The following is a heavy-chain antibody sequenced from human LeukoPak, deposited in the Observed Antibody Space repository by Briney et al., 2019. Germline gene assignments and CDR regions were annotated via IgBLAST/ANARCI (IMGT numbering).Heavy chain of an antibody. CDR3: AKDPSLRWGGPLFDY. Sequence: PGGSLRLSCAASGFTFSSYGMHWVRQAPGKGLVWVAVIWYDGSNKYYADSVKGRFTISRDNSKNTLYLQMNSLRAEDTAVYYCAKDPSLRWGGPLFDYWGQGNLVTVSS. J-gene: IGHJ4*02. D-gene: IGHD3-10*01. CDR1: GFTFSSYG. CDR2: IWYDGSNK. V-gene: IGHV3-33*06.